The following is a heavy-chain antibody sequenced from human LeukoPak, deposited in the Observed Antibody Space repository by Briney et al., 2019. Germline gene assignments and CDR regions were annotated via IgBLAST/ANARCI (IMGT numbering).Heavy chain of an antibody. CDR1: GGSISSYY. D-gene: IGHD3-10*01. J-gene: IGHJ6*03. CDR2: IYTSGST. CDR3: ARDGSGFGELVSYMDV. Sequence: PSETLSLTCTVSGGSISSYYWSWIRQPAGKGLEWIGRIYTSGSTNYNPSLKSRVTMSVDTSKNQFSLTLSSVTAADTAVYYCARDGSGFGELVSYMDVWGKGTTVTVSS. V-gene: IGHV4-4*07.